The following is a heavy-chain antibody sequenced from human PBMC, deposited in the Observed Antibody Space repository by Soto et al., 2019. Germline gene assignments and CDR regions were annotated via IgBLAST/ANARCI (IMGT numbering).Heavy chain of an antibody. D-gene: IGHD6-19*01. CDR1: RYTFSTYA. Sequence: ASVKVSCKASRYTFSTYAIHWVRQAPGQSLEWMGWINAGNGNTKYSQKFQGRVTITRDTSANTAYMELSSLRSEDTAVYYCARDGAVAGGINFDYWGQGTLVTVSS. V-gene: IGHV1-3*01. CDR3: ARDGAVAGGINFDY. CDR2: INAGNGNT. J-gene: IGHJ4*02.